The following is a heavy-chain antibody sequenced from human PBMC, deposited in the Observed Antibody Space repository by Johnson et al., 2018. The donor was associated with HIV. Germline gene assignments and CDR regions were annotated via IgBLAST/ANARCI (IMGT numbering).Heavy chain of an antibody. Sequence: EVQLVESGGSVVRPGGSLRLSCAASGFTFDEYDMTWVRQVPGKGREWVSNINWNGANTGYADSVEGRFTISRDNPKNSLYLEMNSLRVEDTALYYCARATYYYDFSGYLTRPRAFDMWGQGTLVTVSS. CDR1: GFTFDEYD. CDR2: INWNGANT. D-gene: IGHD3-22*01. CDR3: ARATYYYDFSGYLTRPRAFDM. V-gene: IGHV3-20*04. J-gene: IGHJ3*02.